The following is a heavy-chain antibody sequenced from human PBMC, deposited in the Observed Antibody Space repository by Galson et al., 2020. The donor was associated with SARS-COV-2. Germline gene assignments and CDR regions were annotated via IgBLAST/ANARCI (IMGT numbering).Heavy chain of an antibody. Sequence: CEGRGFTINDFWMSWFRQAPGKGLEWVANIKGDGSETNYADLMKGRFSISRDNAANSLYLQMNSLRVEDSAVYYCSREGWQGGYWGQGTRVTVSS. CDR3: SREGWQGGY. J-gene: IGHJ4*02. CDR2: IKGDGSET. D-gene: IGHD6-19*01. V-gene: IGHV3-7*01. CDR1: GFTINDFW.